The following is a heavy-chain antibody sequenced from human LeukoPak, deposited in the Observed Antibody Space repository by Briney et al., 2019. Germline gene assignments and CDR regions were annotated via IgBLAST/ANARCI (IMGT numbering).Heavy chain of an antibody. Sequence: GGSLRLSCAASGFTFSSYAMSWVRQAPGKGLEWVSAISGSGGSTYYADSVKGRLTISRDNSKNTLYLQMNSLRAEDTAVYYCAKDPLSPEYYYYYYGMDVWGQGTTVTVSS. V-gene: IGHV3-23*01. D-gene: IGHD1-14*01. CDR1: GFTFSSYA. CDR3: AKDPLSPEYYYYYYGMDV. J-gene: IGHJ6*02. CDR2: ISGSGGST.